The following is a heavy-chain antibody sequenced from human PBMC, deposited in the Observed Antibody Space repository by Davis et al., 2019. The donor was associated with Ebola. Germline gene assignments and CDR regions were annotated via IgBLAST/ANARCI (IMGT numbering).Heavy chain of an antibody. CDR1: GYTFTSYG. CDR2: IGTYNGNT. Sequence: ASVKVSCKASGYTFTSYGITWVRQAPGQGLEWMGWIGTYNGNTNYAQKLQGRVTMTTDTSTSTAYMELRSLRSDDTAVYYCARDLTGTYDCDYWGQGTLVTVSS. CDR3: ARDLTGTYDCDY. J-gene: IGHJ4*02. V-gene: IGHV1-18*01. D-gene: IGHD5-12*01.